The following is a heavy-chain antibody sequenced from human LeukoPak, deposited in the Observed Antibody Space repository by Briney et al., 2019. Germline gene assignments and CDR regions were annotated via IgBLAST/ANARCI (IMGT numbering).Heavy chain of an antibody. Sequence: GGSLRLSCAASGFSVSSYYMHWVRQAPGKGLERVAVISYDGSNKDYADSVKGRFTISRDNSKNTLYLQMNSLRAEDTAVYYCAREGSSSSRYFDYWGQGTLVTVSS. V-gene: IGHV3-30*01. D-gene: IGHD6-6*01. CDR3: AREGSSSSRYFDY. J-gene: IGHJ4*02. CDR2: ISYDGSNK. CDR1: GFSVSSYY.